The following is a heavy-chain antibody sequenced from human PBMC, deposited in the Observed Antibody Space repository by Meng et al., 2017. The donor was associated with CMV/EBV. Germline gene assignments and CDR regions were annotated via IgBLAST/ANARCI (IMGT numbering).Heavy chain of an antibody. CDR3: ARLGSSSSWVLGWFDP. CDR1: ISGGSG. J-gene: IGHJ5*02. Sequence: ISGGSGGGGLGQAPGKGVGGIGDMYYSGSADNPSSAHSRVTMSVDTSKKQLSLKVRSVTSVDTAVYYCARLGSSSSWVLGWFDPWGQGALVTVSS. CDR2: MYYSGSA. V-gene: IGHV4-28*01. D-gene: IGHD6-6*01.